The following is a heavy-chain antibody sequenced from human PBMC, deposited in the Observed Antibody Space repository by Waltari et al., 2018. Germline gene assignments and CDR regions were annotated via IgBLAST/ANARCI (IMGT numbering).Heavy chain of an antibody. Sequence: EVQLVESGGGLVQPGGSLRLSCAASGFTFSSYAMPWVRQAPGKGLEYVSAISSNGGSTYYADSVKGRFTISRDNSKNTLYLQMGSLRAEDMAVYYCAREEAGTTEYWGQGTLVTVSS. D-gene: IGHD1-1*01. CDR1: GFTFSSYA. V-gene: IGHV3-64*07. J-gene: IGHJ4*02. CDR2: ISSNGGST. CDR3: AREEAGTTEY.